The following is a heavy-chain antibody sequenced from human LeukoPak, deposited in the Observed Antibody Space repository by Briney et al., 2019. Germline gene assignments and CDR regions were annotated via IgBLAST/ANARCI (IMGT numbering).Heavy chain of an antibody. J-gene: IGHJ4*02. CDR3: AKNYYDSSGYYPPVY. D-gene: IGHD3-22*01. CDR1: GFTFSSYG. V-gene: IGHV3-30*02. Sequence: GGSLRLSCAASGFTFSSYGMHWVRQAPGRGLEWVAFIRYDGSNRYYADSVKGRFTISRDNSKNTLYLQMNSLRAEDTAVYYCAKNYYDSSGYYPPVYWGQGTLVTVPS. CDR2: IRYDGSNR.